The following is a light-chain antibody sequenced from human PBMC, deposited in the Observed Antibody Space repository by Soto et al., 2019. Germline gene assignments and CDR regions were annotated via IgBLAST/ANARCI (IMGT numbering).Light chain of an antibody. V-gene: IGKV3-11*01. CDR1: QSVSSY. Sequence: IVSTQSPGTLSLSPWERATLSCRASQSVSSYLAWYQQKPGQAPRLLIYDASNRATGIPARFSGSGSGTDFTLTISCLQSEDFATYYCQQSYSYPRTFGQGTKVDIK. CDR3: QQSYSYPRT. CDR2: DAS. J-gene: IGKJ1*01.